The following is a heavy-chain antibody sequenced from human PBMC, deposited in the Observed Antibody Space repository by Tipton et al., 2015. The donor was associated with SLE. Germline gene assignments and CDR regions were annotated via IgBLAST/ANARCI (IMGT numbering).Heavy chain of an antibody. Sequence: GLVKPSETLSLTCGVSGGSFSGSYCSWIRQAPVKGLEWLGEANQIGTTKINPSLKSRVSISVDRSKNQCTLGLTSVTAADTAVYYCVRVRGYGDTHDYWGQGTLVTVSS. CDR2: ANQIGTT. V-gene: IGHV4-34*01. CDR1: GGSFSGSY. J-gene: IGHJ4*02. CDR3: VRVRGYGDTHDY. D-gene: IGHD3-22*01.